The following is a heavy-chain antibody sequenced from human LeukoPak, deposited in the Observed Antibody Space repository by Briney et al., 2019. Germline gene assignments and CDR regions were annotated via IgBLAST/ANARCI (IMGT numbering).Heavy chain of an antibody. CDR3: AKGTDSYYYNMDV. CDR1: GFTFSIYG. J-gene: IGHJ6*02. V-gene: IGHV3-30*18. CDR2: IAYGGGNK. Sequence: GGSLRLSCAASGFTFSIYGMHWVRQAPGKGLEWVAVIAYGGGNKNYADSVKGRFTVSRDNSKNTLYLQMHSLRAEDTAVYYCAKGTDSYYYNMDVWGQGTTVTVSS.